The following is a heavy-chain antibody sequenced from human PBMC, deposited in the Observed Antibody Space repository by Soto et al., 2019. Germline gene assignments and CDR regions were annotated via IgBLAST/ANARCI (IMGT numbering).Heavy chain of an antibody. V-gene: IGHV1-18*04. CDR3: ARERIVVSSSYYYYYGMDV. CDR2: ISAYNGNT. J-gene: IGHJ6*02. Sequence: GASVKVSCKASGYTFTSYGISWVRQAPGQGLEWMGWISAYNGNTNYAQKLQGRVTMTTDTSTSTAYMELRSLRSDDTAVYYCARERIVVSSSYYYYYGMDVWGQGXTVTVAS. D-gene: IGHD3-22*01. CDR1: GYTFTSYG.